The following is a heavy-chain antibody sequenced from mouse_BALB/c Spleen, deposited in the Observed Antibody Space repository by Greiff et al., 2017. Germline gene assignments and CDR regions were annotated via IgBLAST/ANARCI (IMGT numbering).Heavy chain of an antibody. CDR2: IYPYNGGT. CDR1: GYTFTDYN. D-gene: IGHD4-1*01. V-gene: IGHV1S29*02. Sequence: EVHLVESGPELVKPGASVKISCKASGYTFTDYNMHWVKQSHGKSLEWIGYIYPYNGGTGYNQKFKSKATLTVDNSSSTAYMELRSLTSEDSAVYYCARSGTGTNYYAMDYWGQGTSVTVAS. J-gene: IGHJ4*01. CDR3: ARSGTGTNYYAMDY.